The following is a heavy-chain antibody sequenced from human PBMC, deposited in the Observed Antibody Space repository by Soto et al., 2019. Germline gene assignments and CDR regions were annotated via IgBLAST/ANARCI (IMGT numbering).Heavy chain of an antibody. D-gene: IGHD2-15*01. J-gene: IGHJ4*02. CDR1: GFTFDDYA. Sequence: EVQLVESGGGSVQPGRSLRLSCAASGFTFDDYAMHWVRRVPGKGLEWVSSISWNSKIIGYADSVKGRFTISRDNAKNSLYLEMNSLRPEDTALYYCGKGGPDAFCGGGRCYCDHCGQGTLVTVSS. V-gene: IGHV3-9*01. CDR3: GKGGPDAFCGGGRCYCDH. CDR2: ISWNSKII.